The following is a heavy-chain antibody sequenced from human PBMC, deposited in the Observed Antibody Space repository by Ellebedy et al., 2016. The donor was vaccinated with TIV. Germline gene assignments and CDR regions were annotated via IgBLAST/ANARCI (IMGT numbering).Heavy chain of an antibody. V-gene: IGHV3-64D*09. J-gene: IGHJ5*02. CDR3: VKAWHSSSWYSNWFDP. CDR1: GFTFSSYA. CDR2: ISINGVTT. Sequence: GGSLRLSCSVSGFTFSSYAMHWVRQAPGKGLQYVSAISINGVTTDYADSVKGRFTVSRDNSKNTLYLQMRSLRPEDTAVYYCVKAWHSSSWYSNWFDPWGQGTLVTVSS. D-gene: IGHD6-13*01.